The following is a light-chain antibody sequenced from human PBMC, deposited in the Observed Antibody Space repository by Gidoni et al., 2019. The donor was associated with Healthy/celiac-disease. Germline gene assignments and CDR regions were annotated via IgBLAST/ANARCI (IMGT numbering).Light chain of an antibody. CDR2: DAS. Sequence: DIQMTQSPSSLSASVGDRVTITCQASQDISNYLNWYQQKPGKAPTLLIYDASNLETGVPSRFSGSGSGTDFTFTISSLQPEDIATYYCQQYYNLPLTFGGGTKVEIK. J-gene: IGKJ4*01. CDR1: QDISNY. CDR3: QQYYNLPLT. V-gene: IGKV1-33*01.